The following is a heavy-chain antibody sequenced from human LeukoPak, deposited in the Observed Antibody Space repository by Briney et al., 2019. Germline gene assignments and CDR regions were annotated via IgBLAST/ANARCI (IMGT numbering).Heavy chain of an antibody. Sequence: GGSLRLSCVGSGFTFSIHGMNWVRQAPGKGLEWVSFISTSSTYIKYADSLKGRFIVSRDNVKSSLYLQMSSPTAEDTAVYYCARDRCSNSDCPFDYWGQGTLVTVSS. V-gene: IGHV3-21*06. CDR3: ARDRCSNSDCPFDY. CDR2: ISTSSTYI. D-gene: IGHD2-21*02. CDR1: GFTFSIHG. J-gene: IGHJ4*02.